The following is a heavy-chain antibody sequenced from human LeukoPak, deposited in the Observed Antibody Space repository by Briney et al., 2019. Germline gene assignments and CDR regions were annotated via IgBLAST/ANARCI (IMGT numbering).Heavy chain of an antibody. CDR2: ISGSGGST. J-gene: IGHJ4*02. Sequence: GGSLRLSCAASGFTFSSYSMNWVRQAPGKGLEWVSGISGSGGSTYYADSVKGRFTISRDNSKNTLYLQMSSLRAEDTAVYYCAKDRSWAATTTRLYSFDYWGQGTLVTVST. D-gene: IGHD1-26*01. CDR3: AKDRSWAATTTRLYSFDY. V-gene: IGHV3-23*01. CDR1: GFTFSSYS.